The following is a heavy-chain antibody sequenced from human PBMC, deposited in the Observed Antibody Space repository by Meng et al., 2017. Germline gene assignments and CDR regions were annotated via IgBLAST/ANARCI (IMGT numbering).Heavy chain of an antibody. J-gene: IGHJ4*02. Sequence: QGHPRVSGPGLVRPSQTLSLTCAVSGGSISSSNWWSWVRQPPGKGLEWIGEIYHSGSTNYNPSLKSRVTISVDKSKNQFSLKLSSVTAADTAVYYCARGTDYGDYYFDYWGQGTLVTVSS. CDR3: ARGTDYGDYYFDY. CDR1: GGSISSSNW. CDR2: IYHSGST. V-gene: IGHV4-4*02. D-gene: IGHD4-17*01.